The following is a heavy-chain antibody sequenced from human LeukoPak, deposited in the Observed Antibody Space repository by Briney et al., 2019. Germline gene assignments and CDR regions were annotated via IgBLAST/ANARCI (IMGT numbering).Heavy chain of an antibody. CDR1: GFIFSDYS. D-gene: IGHD5-18*01. CDR3: ARGAAHSYGYFSDY. V-gene: IGHV3-48*01. J-gene: IGHJ4*02. Sequence: GGSLRLSCEGSGFIFSDYSMSWVRQAPGKGLEWLSFISTSSSTIYYADSVRGRFTVSRDNGNNLLFLQMTGLRAEDTAAYYCARGAAHSYGYFSDYWGQGILVAVSS. CDR2: ISTSSSTI.